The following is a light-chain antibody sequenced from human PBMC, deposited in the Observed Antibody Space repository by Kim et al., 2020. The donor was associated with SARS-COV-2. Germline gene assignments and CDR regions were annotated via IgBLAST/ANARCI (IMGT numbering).Light chain of an antibody. CDR3: QKYGSGPRT. V-gene: IGKV1-27*01. J-gene: IGKJ1*01. CDR2: AAS. CDR1: QDINNY. Sequence: ASVGDRVTITCRASQDINNYLAWYQQKPGEVPKLLIYAASAMQSGVPSRFSGSGTGTYFTLAISSLQPEDVGTYYCQKYGSGPRTFGQGTKVDIK.